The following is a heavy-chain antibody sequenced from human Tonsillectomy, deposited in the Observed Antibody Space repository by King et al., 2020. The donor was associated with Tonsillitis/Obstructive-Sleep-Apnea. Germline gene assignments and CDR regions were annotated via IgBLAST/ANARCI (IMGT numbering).Heavy chain of an antibody. D-gene: IGHD4-17*01. CDR3: ARDGEPEEYGDSIGNAFDI. Sequence: VQLVESGAEVKKPGASVKVSCKASGYTFTSYYMHWVRQAPGQGLEWMGIINPSGGSTSYAQKFQGRVTMTRDTSTSTVYMELSSLRSEDTAVYYCARDGEPEEYGDSIGNAFDIWGQGTMVTVSS. J-gene: IGHJ3*02. V-gene: IGHV1-46*01. CDR1: GYTFTSYY. CDR2: INPSGGST.